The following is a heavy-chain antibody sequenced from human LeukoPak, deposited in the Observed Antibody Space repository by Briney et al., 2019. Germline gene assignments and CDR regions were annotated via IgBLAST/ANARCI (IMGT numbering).Heavy chain of an antibody. D-gene: IGHD3-3*01. J-gene: IGHJ4*02. Sequence: GESLKISCKGSGYSFTSYWIGWVRQMPGKGLEWMGIIYPGDSDTRYSPSFQGQVTISADKSISTAYLQWGSLKASDTAMFYCARLADFPTPQYDYWGQGTLVTVSS. CDR1: GYSFTSYW. CDR3: ARLADFPTPQYDY. V-gene: IGHV5-51*01. CDR2: IYPGDSDT.